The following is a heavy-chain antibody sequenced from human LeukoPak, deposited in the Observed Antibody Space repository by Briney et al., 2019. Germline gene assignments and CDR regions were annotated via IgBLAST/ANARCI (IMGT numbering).Heavy chain of an antibody. CDR3: ARASRSRFNLNYEYYYYMDV. V-gene: IGHV4-39*07. CDR1: GGSITSNSYY. Sequence: PSETLSLTCTVSGGSITSNSYYWGWIRQPPGKGLEWIGSITYSGSTYYNPSLKSRVTISVDTSKNQFSLKLSSVTAADTAVYYCARASRSRFNLNYEYYYYMDVWGKGTTVTVSS. CDR2: ITYSGST. J-gene: IGHJ6*03. D-gene: IGHD1-7*01.